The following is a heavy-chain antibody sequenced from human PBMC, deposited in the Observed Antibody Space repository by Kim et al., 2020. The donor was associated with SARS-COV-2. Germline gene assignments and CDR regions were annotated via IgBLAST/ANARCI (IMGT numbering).Heavy chain of an antibody. D-gene: IGHD6-19*01. CDR1: GYTFSSYG. CDR2: ISANNGNT. J-gene: IGHJ2*01. V-gene: IGHV1-18*04. Sequence: ASVKVSCETSGYTFSSYGINWVRQAPGQGLEWLGLISANNGNTIYAQKFQGRVTMTTDTSTGTGYMELRSLTSDDTAVYYCARFPYNRGWPRYLDIWGRGTLVTVSS. CDR3: ARFPYNRGWPRYLDI.